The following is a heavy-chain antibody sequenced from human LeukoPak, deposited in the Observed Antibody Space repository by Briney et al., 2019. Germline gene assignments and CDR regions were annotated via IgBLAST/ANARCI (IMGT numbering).Heavy chain of an antibody. CDR3: ARDSGHGGIFDY. V-gene: IGHV3-7*01. D-gene: IGHD3-16*01. CDR1: GFAFSNSW. Sequence: GGSLRLSCAASGFAFSNSWMTWVSQAPGKGLEWVANINHDGSEKYYVDSMKGRFTISRDNVKNSLYLQVNSLRAEDTAVYYCARDSGHGGIFDYWGQGTLVTVSS. J-gene: IGHJ4*02. CDR2: INHDGSEK.